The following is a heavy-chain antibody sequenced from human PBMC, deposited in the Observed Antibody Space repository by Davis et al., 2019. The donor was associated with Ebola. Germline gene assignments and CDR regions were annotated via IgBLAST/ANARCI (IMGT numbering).Heavy chain of an antibody. J-gene: IGHJ5*02. D-gene: IGHD2-2*01. Sequence: GSLRLSCTVSGGSISSYYWSWIRQPPAKGLEWIGEINHSGSTNYNPSLKSRVTISVDTSKNQFSLKLSSVTAADTAVYYCARGRWGVPAARWFDPWGQGTLVTVSS. CDR2: INHSGST. CDR1: GGSISSYY. V-gene: IGHV4-34*01. CDR3: ARGRWGVPAARWFDP.